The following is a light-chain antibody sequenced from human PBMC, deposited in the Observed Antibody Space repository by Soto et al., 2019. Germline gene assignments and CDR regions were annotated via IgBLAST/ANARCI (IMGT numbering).Light chain of an antibody. V-gene: IGKV3-15*01. CDR1: QSVSSN. CDR3: QQYNDWPLT. CDR2: GAF. J-gene: IGKJ1*01. Sequence: ESVLTQSTATLSVSPGERATLSCRASQSVSSNLAWYQQKPGQAPSLLIYGAFTRATGIPARFSGTGSGTEFTLTISSLQSEDLALYYCQQYNDWPLTFGQGTKVDIK.